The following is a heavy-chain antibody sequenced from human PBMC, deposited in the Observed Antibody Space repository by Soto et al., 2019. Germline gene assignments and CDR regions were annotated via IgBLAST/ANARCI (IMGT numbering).Heavy chain of an antibody. J-gene: IGHJ5*02. CDR2: IYHSGST. Sequence: QLQLQESGSGLVKPSQTLSLTCAVSGGSISSGGYSWSWIRQPPGKGLEWIGYIYHSGSTYYNPSLKSRVHLTGERAQKQFSPKLGSGAGAGTAVYFRARGPVVAAQTWGQGTLVTVSS. CDR1: GGSISSGGYS. V-gene: IGHV4-30-2*01. D-gene: IGHD2-15*01. CDR3: ARGPVVAAQT.